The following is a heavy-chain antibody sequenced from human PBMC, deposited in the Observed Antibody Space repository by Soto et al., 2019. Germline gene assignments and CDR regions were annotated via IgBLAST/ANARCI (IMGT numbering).Heavy chain of an antibody. CDR1: GFTFSSYA. V-gene: IGHV3-33*01. Sequence: QVQLVESGGGVVQPGRSLILSCAASGFTFSSYAIHWVRQAPGKGLEWVAVIWYDGSNNRYADSVKGRFTISRDNSKNMAYLQMNSLRAEDTAVYYCARGYGGSWGQGTLVTVSS. J-gene: IGHJ4*02. CDR3: ARGYGGS. D-gene: IGHD5-18*01. CDR2: IWYDGSNN.